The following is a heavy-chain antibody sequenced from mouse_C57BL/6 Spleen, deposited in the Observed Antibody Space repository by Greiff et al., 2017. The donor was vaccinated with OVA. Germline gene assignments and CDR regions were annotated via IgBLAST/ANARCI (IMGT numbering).Heavy chain of an antibody. Sequence: DVMLVESGGGLVQPGGSLKLSCAASGFTFSDYYMYWVRQTPEKRLEWVAYISNGGGSTYYPDTVKGRFTISRDNAKNTLYLQMSRLKSEDTAMYYCARRGGNFYAMDYWGQGTSVTVSS. D-gene: IGHD2-1*01. CDR3: ARRGGNFYAMDY. V-gene: IGHV5-12*01. J-gene: IGHJ4*01. CDR1: GFTFSDYY. CDR2: ISNGGGST.